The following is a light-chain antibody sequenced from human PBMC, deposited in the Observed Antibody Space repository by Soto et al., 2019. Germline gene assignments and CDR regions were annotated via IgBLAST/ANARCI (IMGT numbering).Light chain of an antibody. J-gene: IGKJ3*01. V-gene: IGKV3-20*01. CDR2: GAT. CDR1: QSVSSSY. Sequence: EIVLTQSPGTLSLSPGERATLSCRASQSVSSSYLAWYQQKLGQAPGLLIYGATSRGTGIPDRFSGSGPGTASTLTISRLEPEDFEVYYCQQDGRSLFTPGPGTKVDIK. CDR3: QQDGRSLFT.